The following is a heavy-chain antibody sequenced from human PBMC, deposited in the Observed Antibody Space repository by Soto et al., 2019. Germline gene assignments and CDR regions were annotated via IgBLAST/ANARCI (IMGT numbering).Heavy chain of an antibody. J-gene: IGHJ4*02. V-gene: IGHV2-70*01. Sequence: SGPTRVNPTQTLTPTCTFSGFSLSTSGMRVSWIRQPPGKALEWLALIDWDDDKYYSTSLKTRLTISKDTSKNQVVLTMSNMDPVDTAMYYCPRIPGGYCYGYYFDYWGQGTLVTVSS. CDR2: IDWDDDK. CDR1: GFSLSTSGMR. D-gene: IGHD5-18*01. CDR3: PRIPGGYCYGYYFDY.